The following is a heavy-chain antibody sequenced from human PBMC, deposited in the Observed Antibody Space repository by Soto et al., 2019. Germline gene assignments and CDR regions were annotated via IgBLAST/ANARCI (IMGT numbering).Heavy chain of an antibody. CDR1: GYSFTKYG. D-gene: IGHD6-25*01. J-gene: IGHJ5*02. CDR2: ISTYNGDT. Sequence: QVQLVQSGAEVMQPGASVKVSGKASGYSFTKYGISWVRQAPGQGLECMGWISTYNGDTTYAQSLQGRGTMTTDASKSTAYMEVRSLRSDDTAVYYCARDPTNTSGSRIWFDAWGQGAMVTVSS. CDR3: ARDPTNTSGSRIWFDA. V-gene: IGHV1-18*04.